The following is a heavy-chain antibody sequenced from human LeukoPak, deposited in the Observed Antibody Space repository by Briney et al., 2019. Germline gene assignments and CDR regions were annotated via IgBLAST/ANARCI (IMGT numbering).Heavy chain of an antibody. Sequence: GGSLRLSCAASGFTFSGFAMTWVRQAPGKGLEWVSAISGSGVTTYYTDSVKGRFTISRDNSKNTLWLQMNSLRAEDTAVYYCAKASAHDYGHNWFDPWGRGTLVTVSS. J-gene: IGHJ5*02. D-gene: IGHD4-17*01. CDR2: ISGSGVTT. CDR3: AKASAHDYGHNWFDP. V-gene: IGHV3-23*01. CDR1: GFTFSGFA.